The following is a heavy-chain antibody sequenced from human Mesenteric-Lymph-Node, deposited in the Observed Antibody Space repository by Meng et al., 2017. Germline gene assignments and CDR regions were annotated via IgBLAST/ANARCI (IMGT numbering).Heavy chain of an antibody. CDR2: IWSDGSNR. J-gene: IGHJ4*02. Sequence: QVQLVESGGGVVQPGRALRLACAACGFTFRSYGMHWFRQAPGKGLEWVAVIWSDGSNRYYADSVKGRFAISRDISKNTLILQMNSLRAEDTAVYYCARGYYGGNSDFDYWGQGTLVTVSS. CDR1: GFTFRSYG. D-gene: IGHD4-23*01. V-gene: IGHV3-33*01. CDR3: ARGYYGGNSDFDY.